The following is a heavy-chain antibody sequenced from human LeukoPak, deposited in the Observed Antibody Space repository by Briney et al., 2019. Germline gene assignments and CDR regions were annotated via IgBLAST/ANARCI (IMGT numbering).Heavy chain of an antibody. Sequence: GASVKVSCKASGFTFTDHYMHWVRQAPGQGLEWMGWINGKRGDTNCAQNFQDRVTMTRDTSTSTVYMELSRLTVDDTAVYYCARDHDWGVDYWGQGTLVTVSS. D-gene: IGHD7-27*01. V-gene: IGHV1-2*02. CDR2: INGKRGDT. J-gene: IGHJ4*02. CDR1: GFTFTDHY. CDR3: ARDHDWGVDY.